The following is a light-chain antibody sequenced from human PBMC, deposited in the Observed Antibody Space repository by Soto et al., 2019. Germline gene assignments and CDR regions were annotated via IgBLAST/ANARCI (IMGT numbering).Light chain of an antibody. Sequence: QSVLTQSPSASASLGASVKLTCTLSSWHSSYAIAWHQQQPEKGPRYLMKLNSDGSHSKGDGIPDRFSGSSSGAERYLTISSLPYEDEADYYCQTWGTGIVVFGGGTKVTVL. CDR2: LNSDGSH. CDR3: QTWGTGIVV. J-gene: IGLJ2*01. CDR1: SWHSSYA. V-gene: IGLV4-69*01.